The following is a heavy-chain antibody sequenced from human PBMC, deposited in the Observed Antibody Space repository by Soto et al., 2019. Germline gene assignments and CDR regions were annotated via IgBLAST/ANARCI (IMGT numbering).Heavy chain of an antibody. J-gene: IGHJ6*03. Sequence: PSETLSLTCAVYGGSFSGYYWSWIRQPPGKGLEWIGEINHSGSTNYNPSLKSRVTISVDTSKNQFSLKLSSVTAADTAVYYCASSQSIAARHSYYYYYMDVWGKGTTVTVSS. V-gene: IGHV4-34*01. D-gene: IGHD6-6*01. CDR1: GGSFSGYY. CDR2: INHSGST. CDR3: ASSQSIAARHSYYYYYMDV.